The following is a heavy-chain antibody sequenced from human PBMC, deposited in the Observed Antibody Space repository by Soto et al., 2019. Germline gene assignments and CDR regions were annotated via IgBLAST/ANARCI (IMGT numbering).Heavy chain of an antibody. CDR2: ISGSGGST. J-gene: IGHJ3*02. Sequence: LRLSCAASGFTFSSYGMHWVRQAPGKGLEWVSAISGSGGSTYYADSVKGRFTISRDNSKNTLYLQMNSLRAEDTAVYYCAKDRKLDPDAFDIWGQGTMVTVSS. CDR3: AKDRKLDPDAFDI. CDR1: GFTFSSYG. V-gene: IGHV3-23*01. D-gene: IGHD1-1*01.